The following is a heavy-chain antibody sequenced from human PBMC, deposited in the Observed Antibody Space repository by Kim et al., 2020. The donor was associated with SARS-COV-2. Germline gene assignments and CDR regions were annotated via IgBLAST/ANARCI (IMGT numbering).Heavy chain of an antibody. D-gene: IGHD2-21*01. CDR1: GYTFTDYF. V-gene: IGHV1-2*02. Sequence: ASVKVSCRTSGYTFTDYFIHWVRQAPGQGLEWMGWINSNSGGTNFAQNFQGRVTMTRDTSITTAYMELSSLRSDDTAIYYCARGPANCGGDCYYAYWGQGTLVIVSS. CDR2: INSNSGGT. J-gene: IGHJ4*02. CDR3: ARGPANCGGDCYYAY.